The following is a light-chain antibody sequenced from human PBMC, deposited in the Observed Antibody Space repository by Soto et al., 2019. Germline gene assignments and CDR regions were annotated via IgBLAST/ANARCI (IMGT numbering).Light chain of an antibody. J-gene: IGKJ1*01. V-gene: IGKV1-39*01. CDR1: QSIGIY. CDR3: QQTYTTLWT. Sequence: DILMTQSPTSLSASVGDRVTITCRASQSIGIYLNWYQHKVNKAPKLLIYAASSLQFGVPPRFSGRGSGTDFTLTINSLQPEDFATYYCQQTYTTLWTFGQGTKVDIK. CDR2: AAS.